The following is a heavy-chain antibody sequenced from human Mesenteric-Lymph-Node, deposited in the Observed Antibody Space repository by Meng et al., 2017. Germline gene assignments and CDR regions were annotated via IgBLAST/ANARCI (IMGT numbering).Heavy chain of an antibody. Sequence: VHLQESGPGLVKPSQTLSLTCSVSGGSISSGDSYWSWIRQPPGKGLEWIGYIYYSGSTYYNPSLKSRVTISVDTSKNQFSLKLSSVTPEDTAVYYCARDSSSSAYSPFDYWGQGTLVTVSS. CDR3: ARDSSSSAYSPFDY. V-gene: IGHV4-30-4*01. CDR1: GGSISSGDSY. D-gene: IGHD3-22*01. J-gene: IGHJ4*02. CDR2: IYYSGST.